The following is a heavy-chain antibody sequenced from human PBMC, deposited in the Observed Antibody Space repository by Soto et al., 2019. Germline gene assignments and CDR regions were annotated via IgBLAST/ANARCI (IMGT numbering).Heavy chain of an antibody. CDR1: GGTFSSYT. J-gene: IGHJ6*02. D-gene: IGHD5-18*01. CDR2: IIPILGIA. Sequence: QVQLVQSGAEVKKPGSSVKVSCKASGGTFSSYTISWVRQAPGQGLEWMGRIIPILGIANYAQKFQGRVTITADKSTSTAYMELSSLRSEDTAVYYCARGHVDTAMVTGYYYYGMDVWGQGTTVTVSS. V-gene: IGHV1-69*02. CDR3: ARGHVDTAMVTGYYYYGMDV.